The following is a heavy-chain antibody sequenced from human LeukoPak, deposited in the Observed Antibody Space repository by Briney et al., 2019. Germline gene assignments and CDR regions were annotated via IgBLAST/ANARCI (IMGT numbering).Heavy chain of an antibody. CDR3: AREFYYDSSFSFGI. D-gene: IGHD3-22*01. J-gene: IGHJ3*02. V-gene: IGHV4-34*01. CDR2: INHSGST. CDR1: GGSFSGYY. Sequence: SETLSLTCAVYGGSFSGYYWSWIRQPPGKGLEWIGEINHSGSTNYNPSLKSRVTISVDTSKNQFSLKLSSVTAADTAVYYCAREFYYDSSFSFGIWGQGTMVTVSS.